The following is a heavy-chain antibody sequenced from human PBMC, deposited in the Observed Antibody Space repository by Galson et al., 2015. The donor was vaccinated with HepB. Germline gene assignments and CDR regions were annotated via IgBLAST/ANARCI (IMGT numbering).Heavy chain of an antibody. CDR2: ISYDGSNK. CDR1: EFTFSSYG. V-gene: IGHV3-30*03. Sequence: SLRLSCAASEFTFSSYGMHWVRQAPGKGLEWVAVISYDGSNKYYADSVKGRFTISRDNSKNTLYLQMNSLRAEDTAVYYCARGRDGYNWSLRSPPDYWGQGTLVTVSS. D-gene: IGHD5-24*01. J-gene: IGHJ4*02. CDR3: ARGRDGYNWSLRSPPDY.